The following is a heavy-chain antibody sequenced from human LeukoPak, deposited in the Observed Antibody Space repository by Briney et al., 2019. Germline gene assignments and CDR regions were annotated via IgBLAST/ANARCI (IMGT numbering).Heavy chain of an antibody. CDR2: INPNSGGT. J-gene: IGHJ6*02. CDR1: GYTFTGYY. D-gene: IGHD6-19*01. Sequence: ASVKVSCKASGYTFTGYYMHWVRQAPGQGLEWMGWINPNSGGTNYAQKFQGWVTMTRDTSISTAYMELSRLRSDDTAVYYCARDLNIAVAGTDYYYYGMDVWGQGTTVTVSS. V-gene: IGHV1-2*04. CDR3: ARDLNIAVAGTDYYYYGMDV.